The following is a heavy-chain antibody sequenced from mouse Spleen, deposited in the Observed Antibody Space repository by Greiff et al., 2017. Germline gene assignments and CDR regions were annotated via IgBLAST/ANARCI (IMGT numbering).Heavy chain of an antibody. Sequence: VQLKESGPVLVKPGASVKMSCKASGYTFTDYYMNWVKQSHGKSLEWIGVINPYNGGTSYNQKFKGKATLTVDKSSSTAYMELNSLTSEDSAVYYCARGGMITTVYAMDYWGQGTSVTVSS. CDR3: ARGGMITTVYAMDY. CDR1: GYTFTDYY. J-gene: IGHJ4*01. CDR2: INPYNGGT. V-gene: IGHV1-19*01. D-gene: IGHD2-4*01.